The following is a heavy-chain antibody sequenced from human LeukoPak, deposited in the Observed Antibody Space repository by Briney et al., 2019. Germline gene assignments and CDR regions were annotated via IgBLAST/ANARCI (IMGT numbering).Heavy chain of an antibody. CDR2: IYSGGST. D-gene: IGHD3-10*01. V-gene: IGHV3-53*01. CDR3: AREVSGGSGSYEEYYFDY. Sequence: GGSLRLSCAASGFTVSSNYMSWVRQAPGKGLEWVSVIYSGGSTYYADSVKGRFTISRDNSKNTLYLQMNSLRAEDTAVYYCAREVSGGSGSYEEYYFDYWGQGTLVTVSS. CDR1: GFTVSSNY. J-gene: IGHJ4*02.